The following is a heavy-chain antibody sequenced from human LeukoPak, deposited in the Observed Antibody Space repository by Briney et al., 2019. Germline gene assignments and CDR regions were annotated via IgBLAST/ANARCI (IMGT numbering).Heavy chain of an antibody. J-gene: IGHJ4*02. CDR2: IYDSGST. V-gene: IGHV4-39*01. CDR3: ARLRKGFYYDRYYFDY. CDR1: GGSIRSSYYY. Sequence: SETLSLTCTVSGGSIRSSYYYWGWIRQPPGKGLEWIGSIYDSGSTYYNPSLKSRVTISVDTSKNQFSLKLSSVTAADTAVYYCARLRKGFYYDRYYFDYWGQGTLVTVSS. D-gene: IGHD3-22*01.